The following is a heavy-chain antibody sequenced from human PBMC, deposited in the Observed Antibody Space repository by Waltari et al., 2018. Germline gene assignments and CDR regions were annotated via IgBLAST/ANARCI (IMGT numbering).Heavy chain of an antibody. Sequence: QVQLVQSGAEVKKPGASVKVSCKLSGYTLTELSIHWVRQAPGKGLEWMGAFDPEDGETFSAQRFRGRFIMTEDTSADIAYMDLSSLTSEDTAVYYCTASALRFLEGSGGCDYWGQGTPVTVSS. J-gene: IGHJ4*02. CDR3: TASALRFLEGSGGCDY. D-gene: IGHD3-3*01. V-gene: IGHV1-24*01. CDR1: GYTLTELS. CDR2: FDPEDGET.